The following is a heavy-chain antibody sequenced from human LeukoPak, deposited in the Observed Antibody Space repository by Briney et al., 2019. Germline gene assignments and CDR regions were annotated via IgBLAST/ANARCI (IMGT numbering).Heavy chain of an antibody. D-gene: IGHD4-17*01. V-gene: IGHV3-30*02. CDR1: GFTFRSYG. CDR2: IRSDGSNK. J-gene: IGHJ4*02. CDR3: AKWSGDYPSYYLDY. Sequence: PGGSLRLSCAASGFTFRSYGLHWVRQAPGKGLELVALIRSDGSNKNYADSVKGRFTISRDASKNTVYLQMNSLRAEDTAVYSCAKWSGDYPSYYLDYWGQGTLVTVSS.